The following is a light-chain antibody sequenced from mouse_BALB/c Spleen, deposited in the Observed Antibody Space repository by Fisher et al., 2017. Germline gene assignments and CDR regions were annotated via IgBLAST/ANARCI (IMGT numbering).Light chain of an antibody. CDR2: YTS. J-gene: IGKJ1*01. V-gene: IGKV10-96*01. CDR1: QDISNY. CDR3: QQSKEVPWT. Sequence: DIVMTQTTSSLSASLGDRVTISCRASQDISNYLNWYQQKPDGTVKLLIYYTSRLHSGVPSRFSGSGSGTDFSLNIHPMEEDDTAMYFCQQSKEVPWTFGGGTKLEIK.